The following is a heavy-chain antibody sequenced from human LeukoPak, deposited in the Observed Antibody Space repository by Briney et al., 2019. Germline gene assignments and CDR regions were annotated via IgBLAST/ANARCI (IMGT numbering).Heavy chain of an antibody. CDR3: AKRAVTTFSSGFHY. V-gene: IGHV3-23*01. D-gene: IGHD4-17*01. Sequence: GGSLRLPCAASGFTFGSYAMTWVRQAPGKGLEWVSVISGIGVATYYADSVMGRFTISRDNSKNTLSLQMNSLRADDTAIYYCAKRAVTTFSSGFHYWGQGTLVTVSS. J-gene: IGHJ4*02. CDR1: GFTFGSYA. CDR2: ISGIGVAT.